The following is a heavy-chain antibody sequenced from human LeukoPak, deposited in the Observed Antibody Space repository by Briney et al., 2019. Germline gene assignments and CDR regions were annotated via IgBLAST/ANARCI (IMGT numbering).Heavy chain of an antibody. CDR2: ITSRGEST. CDR1: GFTFSIYA. J-gene: IGHJ4*02. CDR3: ARDRPNYYGSDGHYYRRDGDY. Sequence: GGSLRLSCAASGFTFSIYAMSWVRQAPGKGLQWVSSITSRGESTWYVDSVKGRFTITRDNAENTLYLQMHSLRAEDTAVYYCARDRPNYYGSDGHYYRRDGDYWGRGTLVSVSS. D-gene: IGHD3-22*01. V-gene: IGHV3-23*01.